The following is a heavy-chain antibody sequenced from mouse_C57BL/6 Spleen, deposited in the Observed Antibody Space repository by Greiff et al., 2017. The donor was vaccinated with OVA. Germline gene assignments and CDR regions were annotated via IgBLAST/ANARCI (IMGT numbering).Heavy chain of an antibody. CDR3: ARQLPYYCGTGYFDY. D-gene: IGHD1-1*01. CDR2: INPNNGGT. V-gene: IGHV1-18*01. CDR1: GYTFTDYN. Sequence: EVQLQQSGPELVKPGASVKIPCKASGYTFTDYNMDWVKQSHGKSLEWIGDINPNNGGTIYNQKFKGKATLTVDKSSSTAYMELRSLTSEDTAVYYCARQLPYYCGTGYFDYWGQGTTLTVSS. J-gene: IGHJ2*01.